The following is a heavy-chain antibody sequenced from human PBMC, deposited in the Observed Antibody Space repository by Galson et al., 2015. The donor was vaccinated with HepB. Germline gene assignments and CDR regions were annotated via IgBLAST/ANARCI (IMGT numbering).Heavy chain of an antibody. J-gene: IGHJ3*02. D-gene: IGHD2-2*01. CDR3: TKGDCSSANCEMPFDI. V-gene: IGHV3-23*01. CDR1: GYTFSSYV. CDR2: IIKSGDNT. Sequence: SLRLSCAASGYTFSSYVMSWVRQAPGKGLEWVSTIIKSGDNTYYADSVKGRFTISRDNSKNTLYMQMNSLRAEDTAVYYCTKGDCSSANCEMPFDIWGQGTVVIVSS.